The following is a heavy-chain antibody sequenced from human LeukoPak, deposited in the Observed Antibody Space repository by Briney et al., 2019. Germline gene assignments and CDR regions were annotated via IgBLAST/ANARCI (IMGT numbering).Heavy chain of an antibody. CDR3: ARVSTVTTKDVEVFDY. CDR2: ISFDGTDA. CDR1: GFTFSSYA. D-gene: IGHD4-17*01. J-gene: IGHJ4*02. V-gene: IGHV3-30*14. Sequence: GGSLRLSCAASGFTFSSYAIHWVRQAPGKGLEWVAVISFDGTDAFYADSVKGRFTISRDNSKNTLYLQMNSLRAEDTAVYYCARVSTVTTKDVEVFDYWGQGTLVTVSS.